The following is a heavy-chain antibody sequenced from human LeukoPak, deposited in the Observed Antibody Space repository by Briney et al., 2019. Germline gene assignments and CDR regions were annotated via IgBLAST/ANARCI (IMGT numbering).Heavy chain of an antibody. V-gene: IGHV3-53*01. CDR2: IDGGGTT. J-gene: IGHJ4*02. Sequence: GGSLRLSCAASGFTVSSNFMSWVRQAPGKGLEWVSVIDGGGTTYYADSVKGRFTISRDNSKNTVYLQMNSLRAEDTAVYYCAGTMVRGVMSFDYWGQGTLVTVSS. D-gene: IGHD3-10*01. CDR3: AGTMVRGVMSFDY. CDR1: GFTVSSNF.